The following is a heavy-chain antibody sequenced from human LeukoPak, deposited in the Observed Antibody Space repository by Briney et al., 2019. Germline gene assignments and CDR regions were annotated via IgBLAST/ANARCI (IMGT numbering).Heavy chain of an antibody. Sequence: PGGSLRLSCAASGFTFSSYSMNWVRQAPGKGLEWVSYISSSSSTIYYADSVKGRFTISRDNSKNTLYLQMNSLRAEDTAVYYCASFYGDPTWDYWGQGTLVTVSS. CDR3: ASFYGDPTWDY. V-gene: IGHV3-48*01. CDR2: ISSSSSTI. J-gene: IGHJ4*02. CDR1: GFTFSSYS. D-gene: IGHD4-17*01.